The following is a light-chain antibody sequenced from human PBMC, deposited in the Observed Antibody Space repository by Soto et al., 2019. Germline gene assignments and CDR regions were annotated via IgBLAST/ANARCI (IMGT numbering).Light chain of an antibody. CDR2: DVS. V-gene: IGLV2-14*03. Sequence: QSALTQPASVSGSPGQSITISCTGTSSDDGYYNSVSWYQRHPGKVPKLIIYDVSSRPSGVSNRFSGFKSGNTASLTISGLQAEDEADYYCSSYPSSETHVLFGGGTKLTVL. CDR3: SSYPSSETHVL. CDR1: SSDDGYYNS. J-gene: IGLJ2*01.